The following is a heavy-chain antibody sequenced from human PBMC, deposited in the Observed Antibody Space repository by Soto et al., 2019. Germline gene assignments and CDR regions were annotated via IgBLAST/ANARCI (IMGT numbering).Heavy chain of an antibody. CDR3: TRGIQLGY. Sequence: QVQLVQSGAEVKKPGSSVKVSCKASGGTFSNYALTWVRQAPGQGLEWMGGIIPLSGTPNYAQKFQGRVTITADKSTTTVYMELSGLRSEDTAVYYCTRGIQLGYWGQGTLVTVSS. CDR2: IIPLSGTP. V-gene: IGHV1-69*06. J-gene: IGHJ4*02. D-gene: IGHD5-18*01. CDR1: GGTFSNYA.